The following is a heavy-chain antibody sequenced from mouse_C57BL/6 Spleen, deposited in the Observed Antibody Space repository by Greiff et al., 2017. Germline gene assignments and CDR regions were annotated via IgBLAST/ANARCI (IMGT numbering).Heavy chain of an antibody. V-gene: IGHV1-54*01. J-gene: IGHJ4*01. CDR1: GYAFTNYL. Sequence: VQLQQSGAELVRPGTSVKVSCKASGYAFTNYLLEWVKQRPGQGLEWIGVINPGSGGTNSNEKFKGKATLTADKSSSTAYMQLSSLTSEDSAVYFCARDYYDYYYAMDYWGQGTSVTVSS. CDR2: INPGSGGT. D-gene: IGHD2-4*01. CDR3: ARDYYDYYYAMDY.